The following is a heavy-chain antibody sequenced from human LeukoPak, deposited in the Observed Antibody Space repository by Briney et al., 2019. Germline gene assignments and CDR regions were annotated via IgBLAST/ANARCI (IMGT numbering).Heavy chain of an antibody. D-gene: IGHD5-18*01. V-gene: IGHV1-69*04. CDR2: IIPIFGIA. J-gene: IGHJ4*02. CDR1: GGTFSSYA. CDR3: ARDDVDTAMVNRFWDH. Sequence: SVKVSCKASGGTFSSYAISWVRQAPGQGLEWMGRIIPIFGIANYAQKFQGRVTITADKSTSTAYMELSSLRSEDTAVYYCARDDVDTAMVNRFWDHWGQGTLVTVSS.